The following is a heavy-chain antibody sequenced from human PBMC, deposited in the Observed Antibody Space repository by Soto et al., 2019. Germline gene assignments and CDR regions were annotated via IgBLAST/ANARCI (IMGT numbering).Heavy chain of an antibody. D-gene: IGHD3-3*01. CDR2: FDPEDGET. J-gene: IGHJ3*02. CDR1: GYTLTELS. Sequence: ASVKVSCKVSGYTLTELSMHWVRQAPGKGLEWMGGFDPEDGETIYAQKFQGRVTMTEDTSTDTAYMELGSLRSEDTAVYYCATLDIILIPHYDFWSGPSSRSDAFDIWGQGTMVTVSS. CDR3: ATLDIILIPHYDFWSGPSSRSDAFDI. V-gene: IGHV1-24*01.